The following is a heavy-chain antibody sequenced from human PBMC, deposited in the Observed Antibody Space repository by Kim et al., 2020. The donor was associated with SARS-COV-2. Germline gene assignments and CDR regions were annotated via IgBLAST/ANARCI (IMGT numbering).Heavy chain of an antibody. Sequence: IYYADSVKGRFTISRDNAKNSLYLQMNSLRDEDTAVYYCARDRYCSSTSCSTGVRWFDPWGQGTLVTVSS. V-gene: IGHV3-48*02. CDR3: ARDRYCSSTSCSTGVRWFDP. J-gene: IGHJ5*02. CDR2: I. D-gene: IGHD2-2*01.